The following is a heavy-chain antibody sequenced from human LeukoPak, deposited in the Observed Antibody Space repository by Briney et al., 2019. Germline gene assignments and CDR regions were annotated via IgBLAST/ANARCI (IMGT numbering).Heavy chain of an antibody. D-gene: IGHD3-9*01. CDR2: IRGSSSAM. Sequence: GGSLRLSCAASGFSFSEYSVNWVRQAPGKGLEWVSNIRGSSSAMNYADSVKGRFTISRDNAKNSLYLEMSSLRAEDTAVYYCARDRDWSFDYWGQGTLVTVSS. V-gene: IGHV3-48*04. CDR1: GFSFSEYS. CDR3: ARDRDWSFDY. J-gene: IGHJ4*02.